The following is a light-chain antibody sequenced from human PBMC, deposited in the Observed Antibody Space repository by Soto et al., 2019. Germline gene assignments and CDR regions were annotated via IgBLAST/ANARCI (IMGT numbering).Light chain of an antibody. Sequence: EIVMTQSPATLSVSTGEKATLSCRASQSVSSNLAWYQQKPGQAPRLLIYGASTRATGIPARFSGSGSGTEFTLTISSLQSEDFAVYYCQHVYTFGQGTKLEIK. CDR2: GAS. V-gene: IGKV3-15*01. CDR3: QHVYT. J-gene: IGKJ2*01. CDR1: QSVSSN.